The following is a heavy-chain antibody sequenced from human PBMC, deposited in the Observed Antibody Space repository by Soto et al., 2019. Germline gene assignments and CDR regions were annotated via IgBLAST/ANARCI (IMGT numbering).Heavy chain of an antibody. CDR3: ARGYPRRYYYYGMDV. J-gene: IGHJ6*02. Sequence: PSETLSLTCAVYGGSFSGYYWSWIRQPPGKGLEWIGEINHSGSTNYNPSLKSRVTISVDTSKNQFSLKLSSVTAADTAVYYCARGYPRRYYYYGMDVWGQGTTVTVSS. CDR2: INHSGST. V-gene: IGHV4-34*01. CDR1: GGSFSGYY.